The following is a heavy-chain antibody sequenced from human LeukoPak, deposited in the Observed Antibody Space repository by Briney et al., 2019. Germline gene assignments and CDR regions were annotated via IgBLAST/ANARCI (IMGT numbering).Heavy chain of an antibody. D-gene: IGHD5-12*01. J-gene: IGHJ4*02. CDR3: ARGYSGYDGSDY. CDR1: GFTFSSYG. V-gene: IGHV3-33*01. CDR2: IWYDGSNK. Sequence: GRSLRLSCAASGFTFSSYGMHWVRQAPGKGLEWVAVIWYDGSNKYYADSMKGRFTISRDNSKNTLYLQMNSLRAEDTAVYYCARGYSGYDGSDYWGQGTLVTVSS.